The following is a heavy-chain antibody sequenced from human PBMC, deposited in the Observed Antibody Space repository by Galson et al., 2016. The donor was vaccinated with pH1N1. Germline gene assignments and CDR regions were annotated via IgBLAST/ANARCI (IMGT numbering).Heavy chain of an antibody. CDR2: INPSGGET. CDR3: ARKICTSNSGVFDY. D-gene: IGHD2-15*01. J-gene: IGHJ4*02. CDR1: GYTFPNYF. Sequence: SVKVSCKASGYTFPNYFMHWVRQAPGQGLEWIGVINPSGGETTYAQKFQGRVTMTRDRSTSTVYMELSSLRSGDTAVYYCARKICTSNSGVFDYWGQGTLVSVTS. V-gene: IGHV1-46*01.